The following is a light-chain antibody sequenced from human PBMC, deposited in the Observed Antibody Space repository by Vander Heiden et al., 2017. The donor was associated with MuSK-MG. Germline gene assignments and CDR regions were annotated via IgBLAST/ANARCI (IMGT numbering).Light chain of an antibody. Sequence: SSELTQDPAVSVALGQTVRITCQGDSLRSYYASWYQQKPGQAPVLVIYGKNNRPSGIPDRFSGSSSGNTASFTITGAQAEDEADYDCNSRASSGNHNVVFGGGTKLTVL. CDR1: SLRSYY. J-gene: IGLJ2*01. CDR3: NSRASSGNHNVV. V-gene: IGLV3-19*01. CDR2: GKN.